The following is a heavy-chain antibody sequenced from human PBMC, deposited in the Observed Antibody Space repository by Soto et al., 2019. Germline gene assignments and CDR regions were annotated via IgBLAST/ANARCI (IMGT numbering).Heavy chain of an antibody. CDR1: GYSFTSYW. CDR2: IYPGDSDT. CDR3: ARLSPPTSFHN. J-gene: IGHJ3*02. Sequence: GESLKISCKGSGYSFTSYWIGWVRQMPGKGLEWMGIIYPGDSDTRYSPSFQGPVTISDAQPIRKAYLQCSSLKASDTAMYYCARLSPPTSFHNRGQRTMVTVS. V-gene: IGHV5-51*01.